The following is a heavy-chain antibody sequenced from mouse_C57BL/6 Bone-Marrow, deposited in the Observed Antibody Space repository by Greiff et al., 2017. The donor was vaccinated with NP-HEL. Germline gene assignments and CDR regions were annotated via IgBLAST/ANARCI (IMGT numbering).Heavy chain of an antibody. CDR3: TTLYSNSPYFDY. CDR1: GFNIKDDY. CDR2: IDPENGDT. Sequence: EVKLQQSGAELVRPGASVKLSCTASGFNIKDDYMHWVKQRPEQGLEWIGWIDPENGDTEYASKFQGKATITADTSSNTAYLQLSSLTSEDTAVYYCTTLYSNSPYFDYWGQGTTLTVSS. J-gene: IGHJ2*01. V-gene: IGHV14-4*01. D-gene: IGHD2-5*01.